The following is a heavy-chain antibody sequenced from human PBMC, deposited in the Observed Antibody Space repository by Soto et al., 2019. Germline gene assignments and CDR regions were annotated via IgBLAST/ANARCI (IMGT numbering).Heavy chain of an antibody. J-gene: IGHJ6*02. D-gene: IGHD6-13*01. CDR3: ARMAAAGTSDYYYGMDV. CDR1: GGTFSSYA. V-gene: IGHV1-69*13. CDR2: IIPIFGTT. Sequence: SVKVSCKASGGTFSSYAISWVRQAPGQGLEWMGGIIPIFGTTNYAQKFQGRVTITADESTSTAYMELSSLRSEDTAVYYCARMAAAGTSDYYYGMDVWGQGTTVTVSS.